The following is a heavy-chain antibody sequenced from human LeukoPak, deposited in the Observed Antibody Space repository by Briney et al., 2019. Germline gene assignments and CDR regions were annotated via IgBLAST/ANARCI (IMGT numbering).Heavy chain of an antibody. D-gene: IGHD6-13*01. V-gene: IGHV1-8*01. CDR1: GYTFTSYD. J-gene: IGHJ4*02. CDR2: MNPNSGNT. CDR3: ARSPSDSSSWYHYFDY. Sequence: GSVKVSCKASGYTFTSYDINWVRQATGQGLEWMGWMNPNSGNTGYAQKFQGRVTMTRNTSISTAYMELSSLRSEDTAVYYCARSPSDSSSWYHYFDYWGQGTPVTVSS.